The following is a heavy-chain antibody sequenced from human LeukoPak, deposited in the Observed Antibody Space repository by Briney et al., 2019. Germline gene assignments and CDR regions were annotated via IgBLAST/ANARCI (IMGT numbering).Heavy chain of an antibody. Sequence: QSGGSLRLSCAASGFTFSSYGMHWVRQAPGKGLEWVAVISYDGSNKYYADSVKGRFTISRDNSKNTLYLQMNSLRAEDTAVYYCARGARVTYAELDYWGQGTLVTVSS. D-gene: IGHD3-16*01. CDR3: ARGARVTYAELDY. CDR2: ISYDGSNK. V-gene: IGHV3-30*03. J-gene: IGHJ4*02. CDR1: GFTFSSYG.